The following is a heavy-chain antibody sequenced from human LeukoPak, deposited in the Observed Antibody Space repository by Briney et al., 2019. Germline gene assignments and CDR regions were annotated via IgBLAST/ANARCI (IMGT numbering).Heavy chain of an antibody. V-gene: IGHV4-39*07. CDR3: ASTNFDWLLPEDY. CDR1: GGSISSSSYY. Sequence: SETLSLTCTVSGGSISSSSYYWGWIRQPPGKGLEWIGSIYYSGSTYYNPSLKSRVTISVDTSKNQFSLKLSSVTAADTAVYYCASTNFDWLLPEDYWGQGTLVTVSS. J-gene: IGHJ4*02. D-gene: IGHD3-9*01. CDR2: IYYSGST.